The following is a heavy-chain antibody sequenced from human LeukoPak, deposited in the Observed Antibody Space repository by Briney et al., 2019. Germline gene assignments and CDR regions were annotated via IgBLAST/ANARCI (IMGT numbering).Heavy chain of an antibody. CDR3: ARHRSDSSLSYFDY. CDR2: IYYTGNT. D-gene: IGHD6-6*01. CDR1: RGSIGNYH. Sequence: SETLSLTCSVSRGSIGNYHWSWIRQPPGRGLEWIGYIYYTGNTNASPSLKSLTTMSLDTSKNQFSLRLNSVTAADTAVYYCARHRSDSSLSYFDYWGEGFLVTVSS. J-gene: IGHJ4*02. V-gene: IGHV4-59*08.